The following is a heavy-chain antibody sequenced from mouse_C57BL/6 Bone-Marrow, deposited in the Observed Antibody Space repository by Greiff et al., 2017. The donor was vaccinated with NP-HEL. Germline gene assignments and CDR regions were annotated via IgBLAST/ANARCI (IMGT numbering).Heavy chain of an antibody. J-gene: IGHJ1*03. CDR3: ARPDGYYGWYFDV. CDR1: GYTFTDYY. D-gene: IGHD2-3*01. CDR2: IFPGSGST. Sequence: VQLQQSGPELVKPGASVKISCKASGYTFTDYYINWVKQRPGQGLEWIGWIFPGSGSTYYNEKFKGKATLTVDKSSSTAYMLLSSLTSEDSAVYVCARPDGYYGWYFDVWGTGTTVTVSS. V-gene: IGHV1-75*01.